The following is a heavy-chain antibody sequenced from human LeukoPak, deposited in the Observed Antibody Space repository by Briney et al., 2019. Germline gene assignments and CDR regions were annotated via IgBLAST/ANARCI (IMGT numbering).Heavy chain of an antibody. V-gene: IGHV3-23*01. CDR2: ISGSGGST. CDR1: GFNFSSYA. D-gene: IGHD2-15*01. CDR3: AKSPDWVVALFDY. J-gene: IGHJ4*02. Sequence: GGSLRLSCAASGFNFSSYALSWVRQAPGKGLEWVSAISGSGGSTYYADSVKGRFTISRDNSKNTLYLQMNSLRAEDTAVYYCAKSPDWVVALFDYWGQGTLVTVSS.